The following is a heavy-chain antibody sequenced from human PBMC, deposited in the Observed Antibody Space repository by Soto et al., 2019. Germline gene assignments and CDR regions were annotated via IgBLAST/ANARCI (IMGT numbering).Heavy chain of an antibody. D-gene: IGHD2-2*01. Sequence: EVQLVQSGAEVKKPGESLRISCKGSGYSFTSYWISWVRQMPGKGLEWMGRIDPSDSYTNYSPSFQGHVTISADKSISTAYLQWSSLKASDTAMYYCARHHDRVVVPVWFDPWGQGTLVTVSS. J-gene: IGHJ5*02. CDR3: ARHHDRVVVPVWFDP. V-gene: IGHV5-10-1*03. CDR1: GYSFTSYW. CDR2: IDPSDSYT.